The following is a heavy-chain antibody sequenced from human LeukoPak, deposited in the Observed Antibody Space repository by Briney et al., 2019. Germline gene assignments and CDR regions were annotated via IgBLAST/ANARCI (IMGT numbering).Heavy chain of an antibody. CDR1: GFTFSSYR. Sequence: AGGSLRLSCAASGFTFSSYRMNWVRQAPGKGLEWVSSISSSSSYIYYADSVKGRFTISRDNAKNSLYLQMNSLRAEDTAVYYCARDRYYYDSSGYYPLEGFQHWGQGTLVTVSS. D-gene: IGHD3-22*01. V-gene: IGHV3-21*01. CDR3: ARDRYYYDSSGYYPLEGFQH. J-gene: IGHJ1*01. CDR2: ISSSSSYI.